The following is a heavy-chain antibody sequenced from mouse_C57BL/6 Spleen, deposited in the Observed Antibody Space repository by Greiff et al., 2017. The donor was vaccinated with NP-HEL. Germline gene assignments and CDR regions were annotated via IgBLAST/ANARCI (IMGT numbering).Heavy chain of an antibody. CDR1: GYTFTDYE. V-gene: IGHV1-15*01. Sequence: VQLQESGAELVRPGASVTLSCKASGYTFTDYEMHWVKQTPVHCLEWIGAIDPETGGTAYNQKFKGKAILTADKSSSTAYMELRSLTSEDSAVYYCTRWNYYGSSLGAYWGQGTLVTVSA. D-gene: IGHD1-1*01. J-gene: IGHJ3*01. CDR2: IDPETGGT. CDR3: TRWNYYGSSLGAY.